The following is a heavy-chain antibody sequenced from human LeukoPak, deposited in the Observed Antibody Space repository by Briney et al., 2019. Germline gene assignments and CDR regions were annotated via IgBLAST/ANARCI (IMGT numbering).Heavy chain of an antibody. Sequence: GGSLRLSCAASGFTFSSYDMHWVRQAPGKGLEWVAVIWYDGSNKYYADSVKGRFTISRDNSKNTLYLQMNSLRAEDTAVYYCAKDLDIVATSHFDYWGQGTLVTVSS. CDR3: AKDLDIVATSHFDY. CDR1: GFTFSSYD. CDR2: IWYDGSNK. V-gene: IGHV3-33*06. D-gene: IGHD5-12*01. J-gene: IGHJ4*02.